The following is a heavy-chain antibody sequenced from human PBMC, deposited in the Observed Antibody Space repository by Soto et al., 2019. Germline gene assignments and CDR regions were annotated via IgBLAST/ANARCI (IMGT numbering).Heavy chain of an antibody. CDR1: GFTVSSSY. CDR2: IFSGGTT. D-gene: IGHD2-2*02. J-gene: IGHJ4*02. Sequence: GGSLRLSCAASGFTVSSSYMIWVRQAPGRGLEWVSTIFSGGTTHYADSVQGRFTISRDSSKNTLFLQLNSLRAEDTAIYYCARETVPPSYHYYDCWGQGTQVTVSS. CDR3: ARETVPPSYHYYDC. V-gene: IGHV3-53*01.